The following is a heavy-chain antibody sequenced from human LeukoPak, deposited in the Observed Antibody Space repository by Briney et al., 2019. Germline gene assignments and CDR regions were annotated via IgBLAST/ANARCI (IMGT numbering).Heavy chain of an antibody. CDR2: ISYDGRNI. Sequence: GGSLRLPCAASGFTFNNYGMHWVRQAPGKGLEWVAVISYDGRNIHYPDSVKGRFTISRDISTDTLWLQMDSLRTEDTAVYYCAKGPLRGTAAAIDYWGQGTLVTVSS. CDR3: AKGPLRGTAAAIDY. D-gene: IGHD2-2*01. CDR1: GFTFNNYG. J-gene: IGHJ4*02. V-gene: IGHV3-30*18.